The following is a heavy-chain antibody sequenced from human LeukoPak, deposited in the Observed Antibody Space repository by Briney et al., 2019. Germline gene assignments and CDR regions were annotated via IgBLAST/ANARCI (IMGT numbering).Heavy chain of an antibody. D-gene: IGHD3-22*01. CDR2: IYHSGST. CDR3: ARATYSSGYYEDY. CDR1: GGSISSSNW. J-gene: IGHJ4*02. Sequence: SETLSLTCAVSGGSISSSNWWSWVRQPPGKGLEWIGEIYHSGSTNYNPSLKSRVTISVDKSKNQFSLKLSSVTAADTAVYYCARATYSSGYYEDYWGRGTLVTVSS. V-gene: IGHV4-4*02.